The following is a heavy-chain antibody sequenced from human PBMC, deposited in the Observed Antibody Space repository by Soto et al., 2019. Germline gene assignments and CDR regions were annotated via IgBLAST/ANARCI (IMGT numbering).Heavy chain of an antibody. V-gene: IGHV3-48*03. J-gene: IGHJ4*02. CDR2: ISSSGSTI. CDR3: ARGKYSGYEIDY. CDR1: GFTFSSYE. D-gene: IGHD5-12*01. Sequence: EVQLVESGGGLVQPGGSLRLSCAASGFTFSSYEMNWVRQAPGKGLEWVSYISSSGSTIYYADSVKGRFTISRDNAKNSLYLQMNSLRAEDTAVYYCARGKYSGYEIDYWGQGTLVTVSS.